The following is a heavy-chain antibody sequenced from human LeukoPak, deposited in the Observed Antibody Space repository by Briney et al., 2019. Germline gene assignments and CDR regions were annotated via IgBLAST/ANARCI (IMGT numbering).Heavy chain of an antibody. D-gene: IGHD1-14*01. CDR1: GFTVITND. J-gene: IGHJ4*02. V-gene: IGHV3-53*01. CDR2: LYSDGNT. Sequence: PGGSLRLSCAASGFTVITNDMTWVRPAPGKGLEWVLVLYSDGNTKYADSVQGRFTISRDNSKNTLYLEMNSLSPDDTAVYYCARGVEPLAANTLAYWGQGTLVTVSS. CDR3: ARGVEPLAANTLAY.